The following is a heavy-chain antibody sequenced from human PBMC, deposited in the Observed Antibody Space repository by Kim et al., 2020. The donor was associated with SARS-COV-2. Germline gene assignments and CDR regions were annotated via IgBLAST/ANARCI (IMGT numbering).Heavy chain of an antibody. CDR2: ISYDGSNK. CDR3: AKDNANSGIWGSSWYRNYYCMDV. V-gene: IGHV3-30*18. D-gene: IGHD6-13*01. Sequence: GGSLRLSCAASGFTFSSYGMHWVRQAPGKGLEWVAVISYDGSNKYYADSVKGRFTISRDNSKNTLYLQMNSLRAEDTAVYYCAKDNANSGIWGSSWYRNYYCMDVWGQGTTVTVSS. J-gene: IGHJ6*02. CDR1: GFTFSSYG.